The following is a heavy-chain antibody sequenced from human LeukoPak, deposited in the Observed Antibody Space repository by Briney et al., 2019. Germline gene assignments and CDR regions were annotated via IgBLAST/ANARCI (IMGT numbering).Heavy chain of an antibody. CDR3: ARDVSGYAWFDP. V-gene: IGHV4-4*07. CDR1: GGSISSYY. D-gene: IGHD3-22*01. J-gene: IGHJ5*02. Sequence: SETLSLTCAVYGGSISSYYWSWIRQPAGKGLEWIGRIYTSGSTNYNPSLKSRVTISVDTSKNQFSLKLSSVTAADTAVYYCARDVSGYAWFDPWGQGTLVTVSS. CDR2: IYTSGST.